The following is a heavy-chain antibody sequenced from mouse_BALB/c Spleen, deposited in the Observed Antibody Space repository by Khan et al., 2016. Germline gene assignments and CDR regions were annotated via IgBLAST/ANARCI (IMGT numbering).Heavy chain of an antibody. Sequence: QIQLVQSGPELKKPGKTVKISCKASGYTFTNYGMNWVKQAPGKGLKWMGWINTYSGESTYADDFKGRFAFSLETSANTAYLQINNLKNEDTATYFCARYRYYYGSSRYIDDWGEGTTVTVSS. D-gene: IGHD1-1*01. CDR3: ARYRYYYGSSRYIDD. CDR2: INTYSGES. J-gene: IGHJ1*01. V-gene: IGHV9-3-1*01. CDR1: GYTFTNYG.